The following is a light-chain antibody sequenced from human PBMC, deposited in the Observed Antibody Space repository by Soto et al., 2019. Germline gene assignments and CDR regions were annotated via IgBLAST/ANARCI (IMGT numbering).Light chain of an antibody. CDR2: GSS. CDR3: QQTRSYPST. V-gene: IGKV1-9*01. CDR1: QGIITY. J-gene: IGKJ4*01. Sequence: IQLTQSPSSLSASVGDSVTITCRASQGIITYLAWYQQKPGKAPNLLIYGSSTLQSGVPLRFSGGGSGTDFTLTINSLQAEDFATYYCQQTRSYPSTFGGGTKVDIK.